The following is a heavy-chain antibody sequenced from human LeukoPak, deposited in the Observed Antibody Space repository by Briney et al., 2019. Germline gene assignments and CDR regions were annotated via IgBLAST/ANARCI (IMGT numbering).Heavy chain of an antibody. Sequence: SETLSLTRAVYGGSFSGYYWSWIRQPPGKGLEWIGHIYYSGNTNYNPSLKSRVTISVDTSKNQFSLKLSSVTAADTAVYYCARHISDYGGNSRRFDPWGQGTLVTVSS. CDR3: ARHISDYGGNSRRFDP. J-gene: IGHJ5*02. CDR1: GGSFSGYY. D-gene: IGHD4-23*01. CDR2: IYYSGNT. V-gene: IGHV4-59*08.